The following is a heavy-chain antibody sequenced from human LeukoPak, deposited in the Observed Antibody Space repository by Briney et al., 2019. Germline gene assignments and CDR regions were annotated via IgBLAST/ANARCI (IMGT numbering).Heavy chain of an antibody. CDR3: AKAAGRGCYYYTDV. CDR2: IGASGGTT. CDR1: GFTFSSYA. D-gene: IGHD6-13*01. Sequence: GGSLRLSCATSGFTFSSYAMSWVRQAPGKALEWVLGIGASGGTTYYADSVKGRFTISRDNSKNTLYLQMNSLRAEDTAVYYCAKAAGRGCYYYTDVWGKGTTVTVSS. J-gene: IGHJ6*03. V-gene: IGHV3-23*01.